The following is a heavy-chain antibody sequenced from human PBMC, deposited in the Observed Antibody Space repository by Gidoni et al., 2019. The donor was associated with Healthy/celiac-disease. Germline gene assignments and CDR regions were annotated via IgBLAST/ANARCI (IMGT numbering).Heavy chain of an antibody. CDR2: IIPIFGTA. J-gene: IGHJ6*02. CDR1: GGTFSSYA. CDR3: ARGFEDYYDSSGYRYGMDV. D-gene: IGHD3-22*01. V-gene: IGHV1-69*01. Sequence: QVQLVQSGAEVKKPGSSVKVSCKASGGTFSSYAISWVRQAPGQRLEWMGGIIPIFGTANYAQKFQGRVTITADESTSTAYMELSSLRSEDTAVYYCARGFEDYYDSSGYRYGMDVWGQGTTVTVSS.